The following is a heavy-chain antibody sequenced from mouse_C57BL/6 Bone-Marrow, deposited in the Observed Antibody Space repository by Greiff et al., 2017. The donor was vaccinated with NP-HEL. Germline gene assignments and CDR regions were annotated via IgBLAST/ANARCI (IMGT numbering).Heavy chain of an antibody. CDR3: ARWLRRTDGSWFAY. V-gene: IGHV1-69*01. CDR1: GYTFTSYW. CDR2: IDPSDSYT. J-gene: IGHJ3*01. D-gene: IGHD2-2*01. Sequence: QVQLQQPGAELVMPGASVKLSCKASGYTFTSYWMHWVKQRPGQGLEWIGEIDPSDSYTNYNQKFKGKSTLTVDKSSSTAYMQLSSLTSEDSAVYYCARWLRRTDGSWFAYWGQGTLVTVSA.